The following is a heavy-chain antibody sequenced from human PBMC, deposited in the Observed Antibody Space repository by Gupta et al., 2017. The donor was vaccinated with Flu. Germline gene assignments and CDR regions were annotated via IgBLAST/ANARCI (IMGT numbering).Heavy chain of an antibody. CDR1: GFTFSSYS. CDR3: ASGGGWGLVAFDI. D-gene: IGHD7-27*01. V-gene: IGHV3-48*01. Sequence: EVQLVESGGGLVQPGGSLRLSWAASGFTFSSYSMNWVRQAPGKGLEWVSYISSSSSTIYHADSVKGRFTISRDNAKNSLYLQMNSLRAEDTAVYYCASGGGWGLVAFDIWGQGTMVTVSS. J-gene: IGHJ3*02. CDR2: ISSSSSTI.